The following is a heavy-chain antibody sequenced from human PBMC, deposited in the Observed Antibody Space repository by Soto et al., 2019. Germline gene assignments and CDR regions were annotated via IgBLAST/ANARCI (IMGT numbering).Heavy chain of an antibody. J-gene: IGHJ5*02. Sequence: LGLSCAASGFTFSGYWMAWVRQAPGKGLEWVASIKQDESEKFYVDSVKGRFTISRDNAKKTVYLQMNGLRAEDTAVYYCARDPGPRAAAIRGLGWFDPWGQGTLVTVSS. D-gene: IGHD2-2*01. CDR1: GFTFSGYW. CDR3: ARDPGPRAAAIRGLGWFDP. V-gene: IGHV3-7*03. CDR2: IKQDESEK.